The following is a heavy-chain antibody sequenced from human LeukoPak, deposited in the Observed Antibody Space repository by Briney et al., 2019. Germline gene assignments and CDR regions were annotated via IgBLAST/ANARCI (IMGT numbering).Heavy chain of an antibody. CDR1: GGSFSGYY. D-gene: IGHD3-10*01. V-gene: IGHV4-34*01. J-gene: IGHJ4*02. CDR2: ISGSGRT. CDR3: ARGFGAL. Sequence: SETLSLTCAVYGGSFSGYYWSWIRQPPGKGLEWIGQISGSGRTNYNPSLKSRLTMSANTSENQFSLRLSSVTAADTAVYYCARGFGALWGQGTLVTVSS.